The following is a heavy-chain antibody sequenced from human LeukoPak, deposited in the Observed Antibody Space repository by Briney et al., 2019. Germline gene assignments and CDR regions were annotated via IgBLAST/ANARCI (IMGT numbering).Heavy chain of an antibody. V-gene: IGHV3-66*02. D-gene: IGHD3-22*01. Sequence: GGSLRLSCAASGFTVYSSYMSWVREAPGEGLEWVAVMYSGGHTDYAGSVRGRSTISRDTSTNTVSLQLNSLRAEDTAVYYCARARCDTCGYGSWGQGTLVTVSS. CDR1: GFTVYSSY. CDR3: ARARCDTCGYGS. J-gene: IGHJ5*02. CDR2: MYSGGHT.